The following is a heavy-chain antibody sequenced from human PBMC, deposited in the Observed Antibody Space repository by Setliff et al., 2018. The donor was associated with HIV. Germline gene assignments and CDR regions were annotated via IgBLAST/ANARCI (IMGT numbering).Heavy chain of an antibody. J-gene: IGHJ4*03. CDR1: GGSFNNYA. D-gene: IGHD5-18*01. Sequence: SVKVSCKSSGGSFNNYAINWVRQAPGQGLEWMGGIISIFDKANYAQKFHGRLTITADDSTRTVYMYLNSLGSGDTAVYYCARGGVRGYSYGEAFDIWGQGTLVTVSS. V-gene: IGHV1-69*13. CDR3: ARGGVRGYSYGEAFDI. CDR2: IISIFDKA.